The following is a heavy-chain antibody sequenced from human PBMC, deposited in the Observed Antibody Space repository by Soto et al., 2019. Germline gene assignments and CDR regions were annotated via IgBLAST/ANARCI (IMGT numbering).Heavy chain of an antibody. CDR2: IVVGSGNT. CDR1: GFTFASSA. Sequence: GASVKVSCKASGFTFASSAVRWVRRARGQRLEWIGWIVVGSGNTDYSQKFQERVAITRDMSKSTAYMELTSLRSEDTAVYYCAASTTHSDYWGQGTQVTVSS. J-gene: IGHJ4*02. D-gene: IGHD2-2*01. V-gene: IGHV1-58*01. CDR3: AASTTHSDY.